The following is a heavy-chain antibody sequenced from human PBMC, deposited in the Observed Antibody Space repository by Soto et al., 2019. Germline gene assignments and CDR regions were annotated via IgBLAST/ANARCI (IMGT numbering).Heavy chain of an antibody. Sequence: GGSLRLSCAASGFTFSSYGMHLVRQAPGKGLECVSLIYFDGSNKYYADSVKGRFTISRDNSKKTLYLQMHSLRVEDTAVYYCARDRERESYYLLTYDALNVWGEGTMVTVSS. CDR1: GFTFSSYG. CDR3: ARDRERESYYLLTYDALNV. V-gene: IGHV3-33*01. J-gene: IGHJ3*01. D-gene: IGHD1-26*01. CDR2: IYFDGSNK.